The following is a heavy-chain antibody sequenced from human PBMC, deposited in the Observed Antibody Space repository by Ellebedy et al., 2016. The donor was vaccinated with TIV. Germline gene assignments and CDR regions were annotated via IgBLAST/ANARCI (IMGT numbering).Heavy chain of an antibody. Sequence: SETLSLTXTVSGGSISSGAYYWSWIRQHPGKGLEWIGYIFYSGGTYYNPSLKSRVTLSADTSKSQFYLKLSSVTAADTAVYYCASQEGGFGDLGSAFDLWGQGTMVTVSS. CDR2: IFYSGGT. J-gene: IGHJ3*01. CDR1: GGSISSGAYY. CDR3: ASQEGGFGDLGSAFDL. D-gene: IGHD3-10*01. V-gene: IGHV4-31*03.